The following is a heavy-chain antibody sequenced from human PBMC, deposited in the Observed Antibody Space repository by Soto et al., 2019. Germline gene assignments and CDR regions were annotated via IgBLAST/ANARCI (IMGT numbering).Heavy chain of an antibody. CDR2: INWNSGNI. D-gene: IGHD3-10*01. Sequence: EAQLVESGGTLVQPGRSLRLSCAASGFTFDDYAMHWVRQAPGKGLEWVSGINWNSGNIGYADAVKGRFTISRDNAKISLYMQMHSLRGEDTALYYCANVGFAFSYDYGLEVWGQGTSVTVSS. CDR1: GFTFDDYA. CDR3: ANVGFAFSYDYGLEV. V-gene: IGHV3-9*01. J-gene: IGHJ6*02.